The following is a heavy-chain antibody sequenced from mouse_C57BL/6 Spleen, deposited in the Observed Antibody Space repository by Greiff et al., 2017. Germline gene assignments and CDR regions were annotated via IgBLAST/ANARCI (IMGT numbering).Heavy chain of an antibody. Sequence: VQLQQSGPELVKPGASVKISCKASGYAFSSSWMNWVKQRPGKGLEWIGRIYPGDGDTNYNGKFKGKATLTADKSSSTAYMQLSSLTSEDSAVXFCARFWDGGFDYWGQVTTLTVSS. CDR1: GYAFSSSW. J-gene: IGHJ2*01. D-gene: IGHD4-1*01. CDR3: ARFWDGGFDY. V-gene: IGHV1-82*01. CDR2: IYPGDGDT.